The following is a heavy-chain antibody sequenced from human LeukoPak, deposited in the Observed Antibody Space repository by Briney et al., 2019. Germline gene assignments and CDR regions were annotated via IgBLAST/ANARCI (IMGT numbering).Heavy chain of an antibody. J-gene: IGHJ6*03. D-gene: IGHD6-13*01. CDR3: ARDGRYSSSWHQYYYYMDV. CDR1: GFPFGSYA. CDR2: ISYIESNK. Sequence: GGSLRLSCAASGFPFGSYAINWSRKAPGRGLEWLPLISYIESNKYYAHSVKGRFTISRDSSNNTLYLQMNSLRADDTAVYYCARDGRYSSSWHQYYYYMDVWGKGTAVTVSS. V-gene: IGHV3-30-3*01.